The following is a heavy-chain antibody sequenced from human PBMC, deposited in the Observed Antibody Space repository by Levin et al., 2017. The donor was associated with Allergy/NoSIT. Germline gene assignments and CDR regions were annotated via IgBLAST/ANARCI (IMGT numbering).Heavy chain of an antibody. CDR1: GYTFSNNV. CDR2: FIPMFGTA. V-gene: IGHV1-69*13. Sequence: SVKVSCKASGYTFSNNVINWVRQAPGQGLEWMGGFIPMFGTANYAQKFQGRVTMTADESTSTAYMEVSSLTSEDTAFYYCVRDRGVSGYHSLDYWGQGTLVSVSS. D-gene: IGHD3-9*01. CDR3: VRDRGVSGYHSLDY. J-gene: IGHJ4*02.